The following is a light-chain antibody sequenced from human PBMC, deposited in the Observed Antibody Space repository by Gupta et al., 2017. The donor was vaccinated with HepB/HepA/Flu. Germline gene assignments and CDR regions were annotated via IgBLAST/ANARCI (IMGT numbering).Light chain of an antibody. J-gene: IGLJ2*01. Sequence: QSALTHPPSVSGSPGQSVTIPCTVTSSDVGSYNRVSWYPQPPGTAPKLMIYEVSNRPSGVPDRFSGSKSGNTASLTISGLQAEDEADYYCSSYTSSSTVVFGGGTKLTVL. CDR2: EVS. V-gene: IGLV2-18*02. CDR3: SSYTSSSTVV. CDR1: SSDVGSYNR.